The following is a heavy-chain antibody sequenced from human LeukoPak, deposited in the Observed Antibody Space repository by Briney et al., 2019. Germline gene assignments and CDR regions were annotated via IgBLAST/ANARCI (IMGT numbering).Heavy chain of an antibody. J-gene: IGHJ1*01. CDR1: GFTFRNYG. V-gene: IGHV3-30*03. Sequence: HPGGSLRLSCEVSGFTFRNYGMNWVRQAPGKGLEWVAVISYDGINEYYVDSVKGRFTISRDNSKNSLYLQMESLTIEDTAVYYCATGRVDYGDYGVVKHWGQGTLVTVSS. CDR3: ATGRVDYGDYGVVKH. CDR2: ISYDGINE. D-gene: IGHD4-17*01.